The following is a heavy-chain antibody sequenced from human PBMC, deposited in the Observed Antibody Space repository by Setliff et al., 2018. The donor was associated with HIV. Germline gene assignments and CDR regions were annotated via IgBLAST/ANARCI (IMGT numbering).Heavy chain of an antibody. D-gene: IGHD2-2*01. CDR1: GGSISGGDYY. CDR3: ARGGCSSTSCYNYYYYGMDV. J-gene: IGHJ6*02. V-gene: IGHV4-30-4*08. CDR2: IYYSGST. Sequence: PSETLSLTCTVSGGSISGGDYYWSWIRQPPGKGLEWIGYIYYSGSTYYNPSLKSRVTISVDTSKNQFSLKLSSVTAADTAVYYCARGGCSSTSCYNYYYYGMDVWGQGTTVTVSS.